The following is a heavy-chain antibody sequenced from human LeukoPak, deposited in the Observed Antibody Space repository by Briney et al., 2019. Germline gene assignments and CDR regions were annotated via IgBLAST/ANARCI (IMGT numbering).Heavy chain of an antibody. CDR3: ARDWFHAIDY. J-gene: IGHJ4*02. CDR2: INWNGGST. D-gene: IGHD2/OR15-2a*01. Sequence: GGSLRLSCAASGFTFDDYGFTWVRQAPGKGLEWVSGINWNGGSTGYADSVKGRFTISRDNAKNTLYLQMNSLRAEDTAVYYCARDWFHAIDYWGQGTLVTVSS. CDR1: GFTFDDYG. V-gene: IGHV3-20*04.